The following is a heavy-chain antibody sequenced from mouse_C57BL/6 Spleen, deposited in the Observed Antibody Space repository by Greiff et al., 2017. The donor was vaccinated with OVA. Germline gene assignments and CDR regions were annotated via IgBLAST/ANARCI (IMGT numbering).Heavy chain of an antibody. CDR1: GFNIKDYY. CDR2: IDPEDGET. Sequence: EVQLQQSGAELVKPGASVKLSCTASGFNIKDYYMHWVKQRTEQGLEWIGRIDPEDGETKYAPKFQGKATLTADTSSNTAYLQLSSLTSEDTAVYYCARDDYTGSSYFDDWGQGTTLTVSS. CDR3: ARDDYTGSSYFDD. J-gene: IGHJ2*01. V-gene: IGHV14-2*01. D-gene: IGHD1-1*01.